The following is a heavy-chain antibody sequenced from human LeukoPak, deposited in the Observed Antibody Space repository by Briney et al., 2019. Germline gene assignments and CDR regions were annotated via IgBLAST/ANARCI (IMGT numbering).Heavy chain of an antibody. J-gene: IGHJ6*03. CDR1: GGSFSGYY. CDR3: ARHYRPIAAAGTYYYYYMDV. Sequence: SETLSLTCAVYGGSFSGYYWSWIRQPPGKGLEWIGEINHSGSTNYNPSLKSRVTISVDTSKNQFSLKLSSVTAADTAVYYCARHYRPIAAAGTYYYYYMDVWGKGTTVTVSS. D-gene: IGHD6-13*01. CDR2: INHSGST. V-gene: IGHV4-34*01.